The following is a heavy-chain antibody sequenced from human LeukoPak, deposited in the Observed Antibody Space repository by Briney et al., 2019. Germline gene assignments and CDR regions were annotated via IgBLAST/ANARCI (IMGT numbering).Heavy chain of an antibody. CDR3: AKTIQWPYYFDY. Sequence: VGSLRLSCAASGFTFSSYAMSWVRQAPGKGLEWVSGISGSGGSTYYAEYVKGRFTISRDNSKSTVYMQMNSLRAEDTAVYYCAKTIQWPYYFDYWGQGTLVTVSS. CDR1: GFTFSSYA. V-gene: IGHV3-23*01. D-gene: IGHD6-19*01. CDR2: ISGSGGST. J-gene: IGHJ4*02.